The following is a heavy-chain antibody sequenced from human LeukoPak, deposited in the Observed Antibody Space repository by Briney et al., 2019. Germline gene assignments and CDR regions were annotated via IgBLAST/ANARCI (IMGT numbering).Heavy chain of an antibody. J-gene: IGHJ3*02. D-gene: IGHD2-15*01. Sequence: GESLKISCKGSGSSFTSYRIGWVRPLPGKGLEWMGIIYPGDSGTRYSPSFQGQVTVSADKSISTAYLQWSSLKASDTAMYYCARSGGYCSGGSCYSDAFDIWGQGTMVTVSS. V-gene: IGHV5-51*01. CDR3: ARSGGYCSGGSCYSDAFDI. CDR2: IYPGDSGT. CDR1: GSSFTSYR.